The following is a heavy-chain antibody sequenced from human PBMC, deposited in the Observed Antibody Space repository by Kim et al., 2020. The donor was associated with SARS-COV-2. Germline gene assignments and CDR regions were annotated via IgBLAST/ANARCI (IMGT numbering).Heavy chain of an antibody. CDR3: ASRPLTRHCSGGSCYSSPQIRNWFDP. D-gene: IGHD2-15*01. CDR1: GGSISSSSYY. Sequence: SETLSLTCTVSGGSISSSSYYWGWIRQPPGKGLEWIGSIYYSGSTYYNPSLKSRVTISVDTSKNQFSLKLSSVTAADTAVYYCASRPLTRHCSGGSCYSSPQIRNWFDPWGQGTLVTVSS. J-gene: IGHJ5*02. V-gene: IGHV4-39*01. CDR2: IYYSGST.